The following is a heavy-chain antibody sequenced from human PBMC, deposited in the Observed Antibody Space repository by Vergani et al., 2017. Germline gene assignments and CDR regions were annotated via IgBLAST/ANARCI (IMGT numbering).Heavy chain of an antibody. J-gene: IGHJ4*02. D-gene: IGHD5-24*01. V-gene: IGHV4-30-4*08. Sequence: QVQLQESGPGLVKPSQTLSLTCTVSGGSISSGDYYWSWIRQPPGKGLEWIGYIYYSGSTYYNPSLKSRVTISVDTSKNQFCLKLSSVTAADTAVYYCARGPRDGYNYKGLGFDYWGQGTLVTVSS. CDR3: ARGPRDGYNYKGLGFDY. CDR2: IYYSGST. CDR1: GGSISSGDYY.